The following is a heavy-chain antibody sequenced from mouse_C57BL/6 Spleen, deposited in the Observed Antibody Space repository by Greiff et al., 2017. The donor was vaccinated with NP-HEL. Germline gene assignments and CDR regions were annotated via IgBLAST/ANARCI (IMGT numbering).Heavy chain of an antibody. J-gene: IGHJ4*01. CDR1: GFTFTDYY. CDR3: ARSQLTGTHAMDY. V-gene: IGHV7-3*01. D-gene: IGHD4-1*01. Sequence: DVQLVESGGGLVQPGGSLSLSCAASGFTFTDYYMSWVRQPPGKALEWLGFIRNKANGYTTEYSASVKGRFTISRDNSQSILYLQMNALRAEDSATYYCARSQLTGTHAMDYWGQGTSVTVSS. CDR2: IRNKANGYTT.